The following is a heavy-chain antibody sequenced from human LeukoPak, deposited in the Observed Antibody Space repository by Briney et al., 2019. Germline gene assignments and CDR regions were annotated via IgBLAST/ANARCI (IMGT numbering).Heavy chain of an antibody. CDR1: GFTFDDYA. Sequence: GRSLRLSCAASGFTFDDYAMHWVRQAPGKGLEWVSGISWNSGSIGYADSVKGRFTISRDNAKNSLYVQMNSLRAEDTALYYCAKSGSTNPYYYGSGTDPPDYWGQGTLVTVSS. CDR2: ISWNSGSI. CDR3: AKSGSTNPYYYGSGTDPPDY. D-gene: IGHD3-10*01. V-gene: IGHV3-9*01. J-gene: IGHJ4*02.